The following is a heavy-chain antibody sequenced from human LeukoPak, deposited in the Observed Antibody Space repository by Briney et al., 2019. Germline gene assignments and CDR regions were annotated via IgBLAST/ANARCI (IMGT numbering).Heavy chain of an antibody. Sequence: GGSLRLSCAASGFTFGVYAMSWVRQAPGKGLERVLGISGSGVSTYYADSVKGRFTISRDNSKNTLYLQMNSLRGEDTAVYYCAKTKWLSAYYFDYWGQGTLVTVSS. CDR2: ISGSGVST. V-gene: IGHV3-23*01. J-gene: IGHJ4*02. D-gene: IGHD3-22*01. CDR3: AKTKWLSAYYFDY. CDR1: GFTFGVYA.